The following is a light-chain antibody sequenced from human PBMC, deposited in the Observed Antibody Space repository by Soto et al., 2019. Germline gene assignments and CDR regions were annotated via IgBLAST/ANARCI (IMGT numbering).Light chain of an antibody. CDR3: CSYAHTSRG. CDR1: SGDIGAYNY. Sequence: QSALTQPRSVSGSPGQSVTFSCTGTSGDIGAYNYVSWYQFHPGKAPKMIIYDVNKRPSGVPDRFSGSKSGNTASLTISWLQAEDEADYYCCSYAHTSRGFGGGTQLTVL. CDR2: DVN. V-gene: IGLV2-11*01. J-gene: IGLJ3*02.